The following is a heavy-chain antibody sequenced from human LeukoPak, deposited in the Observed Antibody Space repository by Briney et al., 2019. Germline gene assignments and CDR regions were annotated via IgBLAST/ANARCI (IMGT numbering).Heavy chain of an antibody. V-gene: IGHV3-74*01. CDR3: ARGPTVTTYNYYYFPMDV. D-gene: IGHD4-17*01. CDR1: GFTFSSYW. J-gene: IGHJ6*02. Sequence: PEGSLRVSCAASGFTFSSYWMHWVRQAPGKGLVWVSRITCDGSSTSFEDSVKGRFTISRDNAKNTLYLHMNSLGAEDTAVYYCARGPTVTTYNYYYFPMDVWGQGTTVTVSS. CDR2: ITCDGSST.